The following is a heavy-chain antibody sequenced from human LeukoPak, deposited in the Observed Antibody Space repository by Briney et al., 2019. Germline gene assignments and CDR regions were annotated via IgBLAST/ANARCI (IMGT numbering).Heavy chain of an antibody. CDR1: GGSISSSSYY. D-gene: IGHD3-10*01. CDR2: IYYSGST. Sequence: SETLSLTCTVSGGSISSSSYYWSWIRQPPGKGLEWIGYIYYSGSTNYNPSLKSRVTISVDTSKNQFSLRLSSVTAADTAVYYCAREYMVRGVRDWYFDLWGRGTLVTVSS. J-gene: IGHJ2*01. V-gene: IGHV4-61*01. CDR3: AREYMVRGVRDWYFDL.